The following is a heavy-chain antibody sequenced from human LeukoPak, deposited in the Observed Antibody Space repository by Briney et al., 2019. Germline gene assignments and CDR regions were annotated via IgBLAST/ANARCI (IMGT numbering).Heavy chain of an antibody. Sequence: SGGSLRLSCTASGFSFSDYGLHWVRQAPGKGLEWVAIIWLDGVNKYYEDSVKGRFTISRDISKNTFYLQMNSLRAEDTAVYYCAKGGGGGNSGYLDYWGQGTLVTVSS. J-gene: IGHJ4*02. V-gene: IGHV3-33*06. CDR2: IWLDGVNK. CDR3: AKGGGGGNSGYLDY. D-gene: IGHD4-23*01. CDR1: GFSFSDYG.